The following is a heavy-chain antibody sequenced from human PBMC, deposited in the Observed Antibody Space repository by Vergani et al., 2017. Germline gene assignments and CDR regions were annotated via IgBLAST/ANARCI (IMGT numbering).Heavy chain of an antibody. CDR2: ISSDGSNK. V-gene: IGHV3-30-3*01. CDR1: GFTFSSYT. CDR3: VRLPRGPWNFDL. Sequence: QVQLVESGGGVVQPGRSLRLSCAASGFTFSSYTMHWVRQAPGKGLEWVAVISSDGSNKYYADSVRGRFTISRDNSKNTLYLQMNSLRAEDTAVYYCVRLPRGPWNFDLWGRGTLITVSS. J-gene: IGHJ2*01.